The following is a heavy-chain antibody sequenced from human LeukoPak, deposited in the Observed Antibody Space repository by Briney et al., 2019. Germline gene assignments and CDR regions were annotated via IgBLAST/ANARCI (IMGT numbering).Heavy chain of an antibody. CDR3: ARVGGVVPAAPFDY. CDR2: IHPNSGGT. D-gene: IGHD2-2*01. V-gene: IGHV1-2*02. CDR1: GYTFTGYY. J-gene: IGHJ4*02. Sequence: ASVKVSCKASGYTFTGYYMHWVRQAPGQGLEWMGWIHPNSGGTNYVQKFQGRVTMTRDTSISTAYMELSRLRSDDTAVYYCARVGGVVPAAPFDYWGQGTLVTVSS.